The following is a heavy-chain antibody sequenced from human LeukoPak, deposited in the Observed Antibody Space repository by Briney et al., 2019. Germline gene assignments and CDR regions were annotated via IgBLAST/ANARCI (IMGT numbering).Heavy chain of an antibody. CDR1: GYSISSGYY. J-gene: IGHJ5*02. V-gene: IGHV4-38-2*02. CDR3: ARMYDYYENYDWFDP. D-gene: IGHD3-22*01. Sequence: SETLSLTCTVSGYSISSGYYWGWIRQPPGKGLEWIGSIYHSGSTYYNPSLKSRVTISVDTSKNQFSLQLSSVTAADTAVYYCARMYDYYENYDWFDPWGQGTLVTVSA. CDR2: IYHSGST.